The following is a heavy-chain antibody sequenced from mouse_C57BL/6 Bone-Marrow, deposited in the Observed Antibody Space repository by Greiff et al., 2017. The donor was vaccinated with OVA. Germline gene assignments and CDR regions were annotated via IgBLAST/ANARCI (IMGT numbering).Heavy chain of an antibody. V-gene: IGHV14-2*01. D-gene: IGHD2-2*01. CDR2: IDPEDGET. J-gene: IGHJ1*03. Sequence: EVKLEESGAELVKPGASVKLSCTASGFNIKDYYMHWVKQRTEQGLEWIGRIDPEDGETKYAPKFQGKATITADTSSNTAYLQLSSLTSEDTAVYYCASLWFHWYFDVWGTGTTVTVSS. CDR1: GFNIKDYY. CDR3: ASLWFHWYFDV.